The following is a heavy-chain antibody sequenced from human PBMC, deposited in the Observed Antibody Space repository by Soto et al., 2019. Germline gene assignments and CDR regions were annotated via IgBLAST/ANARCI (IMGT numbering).Heavy chain of an antibody. J-gene: IGHJ5*02. D-gene: IGHD2-15*01. Sequence: EMQLLESGGGLVQPGGSLRLSCEASGFTFRGYAMSWVRQAPGKGLEWVSTISGSGGSTFYADSVKGRFTISRDNSRDTLYLQMNSLTVDDTAIYYCVRGGGGGLFDPWGQGSMVTVSS. CDR1: GFTFRGYA. CDR3: VRGGGGGLFDP. V-gene: IGHV3-23*01. CDR2: ISGSGGST.